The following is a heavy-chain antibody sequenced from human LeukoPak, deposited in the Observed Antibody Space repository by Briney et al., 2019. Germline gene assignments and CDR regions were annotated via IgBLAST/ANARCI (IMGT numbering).Heavy chain of an antibody. D-gene: IGHD5-18*01. CDR1: GFTLSTYS. Sequence: PGGSLRLSCAASGFTLSTYSMNWVRQAPGKGLEWVSSISSSSAYIYYADSVKGRFTISRDNAKNSLYLQMNSLRAEDTAVYYCARASGDTVDTTTMGSYWGQGTLVTVSS. V-gene: IGHV3-21*01. J-gene: IGHJ4*02. CDR3: ARASGDTVDTTTMGSY. CDR2: ISSSSAYI.